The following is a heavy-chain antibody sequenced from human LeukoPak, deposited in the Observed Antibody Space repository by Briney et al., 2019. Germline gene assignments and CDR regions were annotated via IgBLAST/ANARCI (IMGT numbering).Heavy chain of an antibody. CDR3: ARDSASAGDYNYFYATDV. CDR1: GFTFSYYS. V-gene: IGHV3-48*02. CDR2: ISSSSNTI. J-gene: IGHJ6*02. D-gene: IGHD6-13*01. Sequence: GGSLRLSCAASGFTFSYYSMNWVRQAPGKGLEWVSYISSSSNTIYYAGSVKGRFTISRDNAKNSLYLQMNSLRDGDTAMYYCARDSASAGDYNYFYATDVWGQGTTVTVSS.